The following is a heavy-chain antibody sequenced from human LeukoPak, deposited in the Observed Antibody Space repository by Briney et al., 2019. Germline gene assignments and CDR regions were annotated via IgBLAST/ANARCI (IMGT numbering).Heavy chain of an antibody. V-gene: IGHV4-59*01. J-gene: IGHJ4*02. Sequence: SETLSLTCTVSGVSISSYYWSWIRQPPGKGLEWIGYIYYSGSTNYNPSLKSRVTISVDTSKNQFSLKLSSVTAADTAVYYCAREAAVAGTGYSFDYWGQGTLVTVSS. CDR2: IYYSGST. CDR3: AREAAVAGTGYSFDY. CDR1: GVSISSYY. D-gene: IGHD6-19*01.